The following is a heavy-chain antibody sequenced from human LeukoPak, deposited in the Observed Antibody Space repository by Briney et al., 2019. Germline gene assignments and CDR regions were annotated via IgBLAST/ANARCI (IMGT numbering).Heavy chain of an antibody. J-gene: IGHJ5*02. D-gene: IGHD6-13*01. CDR2: IYYSGST. CDR3: ARESWVGYSSSTPRPWWFDP. Sequence: SSETLSLTCTVSGGSISSGGYYWSWIRQHPGKGLEWIGYIYYSGSTYYNPSLKSRVTISVDTSKNQFSLKLSSVTAADTAVYYCARESWVGYSSSTPRPWWFDPWGQGTLVTVSS. V-gene: IGHV4-31*03. CDR1: GGSISSGGYY.